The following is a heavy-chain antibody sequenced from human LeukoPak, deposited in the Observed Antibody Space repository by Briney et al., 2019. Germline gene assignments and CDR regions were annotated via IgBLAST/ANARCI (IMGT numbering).Heavy chain of an antibody. CDR1: GFTFNNYG. D-gene: IGHD2-2*01. Sequence: PGKSLRLSCAASGFTFNNYGMRWDRQAPGKGLEWVAVISYDGRNKHYPDSVKGRFTISRDISTDTLWLQMDSLRTEDTAVYYCAKGPLRGTAAAIDYWGQGTLVTVSS. J-gene: IGHJ4*02. V-gene: IGHV3-30*18. CDR2: ISYDGRNK. CDR3: AKGPLRGTAAAIDY.